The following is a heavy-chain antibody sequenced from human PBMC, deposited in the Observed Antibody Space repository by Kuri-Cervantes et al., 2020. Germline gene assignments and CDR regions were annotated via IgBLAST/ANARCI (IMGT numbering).Heavy chain of an antibody. CDR3: AREGPAALDSYFDY. Sequence: GSLRLSCTASGFTFGDYAMSWIRQPPGKGLEWIGYIYYSGSTNYNPSLKSRVTISVDKSKNQFSLKLSSVTAADTAVYYCAREGPAALDSYFDYWGQGTLVTVSS. CDR1: GFTFGDYA. J-gene: IGHJ4*02. D-gene: IGHD2-15*01. V-gene: IGHV4-59*12. CDR2: IYYSGST.